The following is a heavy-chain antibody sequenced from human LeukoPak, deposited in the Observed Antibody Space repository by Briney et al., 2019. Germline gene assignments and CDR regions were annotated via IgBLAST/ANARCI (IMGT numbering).Heavy chain of an antibody. J-gene: IGHJ4*02. Sequence: SLRLSCAASGFTFDDHAMHWVRQAPGKGLEWVSGLSWNSGSIDYADSVKGRFTISRDNAKNSLYLQMNSLRAEDTAVYYCAKVPVLRGHFDYWGQGTLVTVSS. CDR2: LSWNSGSI. D-gene: IGHD2/OR15-2a*01. CDR3: AKVPVLRGHFDY. CDR1: GFTFDDHA. V-gene: IGHV3-9*01.